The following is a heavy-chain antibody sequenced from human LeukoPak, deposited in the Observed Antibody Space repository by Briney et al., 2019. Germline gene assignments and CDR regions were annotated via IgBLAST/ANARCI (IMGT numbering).Heavy chain of an antibody. V-gene: IGHV3-7*03. Sequence: GGSLRLSCAASGFVFSDYWMHWVRQAPGKGLEWVANVNQDTSERYYVDSVKGRFTISRDNAKNSLYLQMNSLRAEDTAVYYCATFRFLGTWGQGTMVTVSP. D-gene: IGHD3-3*01. J-gene: IGHJ3*01. CDR3: ATFRFLGT. CDR2: VNQDTSER. CDR1: GFVFSDYW.